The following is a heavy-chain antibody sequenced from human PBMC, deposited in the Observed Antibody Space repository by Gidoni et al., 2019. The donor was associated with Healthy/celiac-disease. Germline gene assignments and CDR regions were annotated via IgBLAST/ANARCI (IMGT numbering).Heavy chain of an antibody. J-gene: IGHJ3*02. CDR3: ARAFFRAFDI. Sequence: QVQLQQWGAGLLKTSETLSLTCAVYGGSFSGYYWSWIRQPPGKGLEWIGEINHSGSTNYNPSLKSRVTISVDTSKNQFSLKLSSVTAADTAVYYCARAFFRAFDIWGQGTMVTVSS. CDR1: GGSFSGYY. CDR2: INHSGST. V-gene: IGHV4-34*02. D-gene: IGHD3-3*01.